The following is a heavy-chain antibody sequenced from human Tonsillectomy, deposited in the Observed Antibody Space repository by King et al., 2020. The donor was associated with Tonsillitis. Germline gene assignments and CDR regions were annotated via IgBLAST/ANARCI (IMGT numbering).Heavy chain of an antibody. D-gene: IGHD3-10*01. CDR3: ARNHYYGSGSSAAFDY. J-gene: IGHJ4*02. V-gene: IGHV4-39*01. CDR2: MYYSGST. CDR1: GGSISSSSYY. Sequence: LQLQESGPGLVKPSETLSLTCTVSGGSISSSSYYWGWIRQPPGKGLEWIGSMYYSGSTYNNPSLKSRDTISVDTSKNQFSLKLSSVTAADTAVYYCARNHYYGSGSSAAFDYWGQGTLVTVSS.